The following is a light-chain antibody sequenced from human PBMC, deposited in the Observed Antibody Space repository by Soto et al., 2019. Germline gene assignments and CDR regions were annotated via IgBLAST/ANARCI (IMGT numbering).Light chain of an antibody. Sequence: DVQMTQSPSTLAASVGDRVTITCRASENIKNWLAWYQQTPGKAPKVLISDASRLETGVPSRFSGSGYGTDFTLTITSLQTDDFGTYHCQQYDVHPKTFGQGTKVEGK. J-gene: IGKJ1*01. CDR3: QQYDVHPKT. CDR2: DAS. CDR1: ENIKNW. V-gene: IGKV1-5*01.